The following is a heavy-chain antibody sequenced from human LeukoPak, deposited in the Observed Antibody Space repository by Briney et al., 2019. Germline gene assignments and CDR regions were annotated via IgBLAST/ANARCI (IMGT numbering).Heavy chain of an antibody. Sequence: GGSLRLSCAASGFTFSSYGMNWVRQAPGKGLEWVSYISSSGSTIYYADSVKGRFTISRDNAKNSLYLQMNSLRAEDTAVYYCALTTNSMDVWGQGTTVTVSS. CDR1: GFTFSSYG. J-gene: IGHJ6*02. CDR2: ISSSGSTI. D-gene: IGHD2-8*01. V-gene: IGHV3-48*03. CDR3: ALTTNSMDV.